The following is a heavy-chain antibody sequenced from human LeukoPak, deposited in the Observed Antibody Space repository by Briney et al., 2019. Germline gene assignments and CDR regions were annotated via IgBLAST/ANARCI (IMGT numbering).Heavy chain of an antibody. CDR2: INHSGST. CDR3: ARGLLEHSSSPPDPRSNWFDP. D-gene: IGHD6-6*01. Sequence: SETLSLTCAVYGGSFSGYYWSWIRQPPGKGLEWIGEINHSGSTNYNPSLKSRVTISVDTSKNQFSLKLSSVTAADTAVYYCARGLLEHSSSPPDPRSNWFDPWGQGTLVTVSS. CDR1: GGSFSGYY. V-gene: IGHV4-34*01. J-gene: IGHJ5*02.